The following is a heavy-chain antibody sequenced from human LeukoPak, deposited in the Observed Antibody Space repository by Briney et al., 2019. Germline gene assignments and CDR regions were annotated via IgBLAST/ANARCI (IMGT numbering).Heavy chain of an antibody. J-gene: IGHJ4*02. Sequence: GGSLRLSCAASGFTFSNAWMTWVRQTPGKGLEWVANIKEDGTEKNLVDSVKGRFTISRDNTKNLLFLEMNNLRGDDTAIYYCVRESRPGGAMGLYHNLDYWGQGTLVAVSS. D-gene: IGHD1-1*01. CDR1: GFTFSNAW. V-gene: IGHV3-7*01. CDR3: VRESRPGGAMGLYHNLDY. CDR2: IKEDGTEK.